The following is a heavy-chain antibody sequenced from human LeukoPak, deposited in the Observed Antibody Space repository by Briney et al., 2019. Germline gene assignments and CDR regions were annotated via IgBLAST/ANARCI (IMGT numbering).Heavy chain of an antibody. J-gene: IGHJ4*02. CDR2: IYSGGST. D-gene: IGHD3-22*01. V-gene: IGHV3-53*01. CDR1: GFTVSSNY. Sequence: PGGSLRLSCAASGFTVSSNYMSWVRQAPGKGLEWVSVIYSGGSTYYADSVKGRLTISRDNSKNTLYLQMNSLRAEDTAVYYCARAPGPLYDSSGYYYEDSYYFDYWGQGTLVTVSS. CDR3: ARAPGPLYDSSGYYYEDSYYFDY.